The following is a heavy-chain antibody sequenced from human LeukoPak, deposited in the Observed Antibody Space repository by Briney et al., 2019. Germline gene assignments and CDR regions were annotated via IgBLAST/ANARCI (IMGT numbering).Heavy chain of an antibody. J-gene: IGHJ1*01. D-gene: IGHD3-22*01. CDR1: GFTFSNYE. Sequence: GGSLRLSCSASGFTFSNYEMNWVRQTPGKGLEWVSYIASSGSTIYYADSVKGRFTISRDNAKSSLYLQMNSLRADDTAVYYCATSRGYFFRWFQHWGQGTLVTVSS. V-gene: IGHV3-48*03. CDR3: ATSRGYFFRWFQH. CDR2: IASSGSTI.